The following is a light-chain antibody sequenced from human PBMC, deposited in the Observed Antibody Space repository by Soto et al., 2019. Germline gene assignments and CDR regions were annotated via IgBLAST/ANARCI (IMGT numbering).Light chain of an antibody. CDR1: QGISTY. V-gene: IGKV1-9*01. CDR2: YAS. CDR3: QQLNGYPLT. Sequence: DIQLTQSPSLLSASVGDRVTITCRASQGISTYLAWYQQKPGKAPNLLIYYASTLQSGVPSRFSGSGSGTEFTLTISSLQPEDFATYYCQQLNGYPLTFGQGTKVEI. J-gene: IGKJ1*01.